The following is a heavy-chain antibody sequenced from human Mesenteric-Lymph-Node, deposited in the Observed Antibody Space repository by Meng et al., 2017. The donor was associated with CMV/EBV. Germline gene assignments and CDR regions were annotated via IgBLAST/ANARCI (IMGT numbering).Heavy chain of an antibody. D-gene: IGHD2-2*01. CDR2: IYYSGST. CDR3: ARDGCSSTSCPIDY. V-gene: IGHV4-39*07. CDR1: GGSISSSSSY. Sequence: SETLSLTCTVSGGSISSSSSYWGWIRQPPGKGLEWIGSIYYSGSTYYNPSLKSRVTISVDTSKNQFSLKLSSVTAADTAVYYCARDGCSSTSCPIDYWGQGTLVTVSS. J-gene: IGHJ4*02.